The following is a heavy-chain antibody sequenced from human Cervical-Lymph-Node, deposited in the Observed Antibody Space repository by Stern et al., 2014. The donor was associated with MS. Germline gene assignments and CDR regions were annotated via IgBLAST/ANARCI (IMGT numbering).Heavy chain of an antibody. CDR1: GGSISSYY. Sequence: QVKLQESGPGLVKPSETLSLTCTVSGGSISSYYWSWIRQPPGKGLEWIGYIYYSGSTNYNPSLKSRVTISVDTSKNQFSLKLSSVTAADTAVYYCARSPTGVFDYWGQGTLVTVSS. CDR3: ARSPTGVFDY. D-gene: IGHD4-23*01. J-gene: IGHJ4*02. CDR2: IYYSGST. V-gene: IGHV4-59*01.